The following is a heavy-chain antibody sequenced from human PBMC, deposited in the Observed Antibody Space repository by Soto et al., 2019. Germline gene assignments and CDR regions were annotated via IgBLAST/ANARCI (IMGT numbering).Heavy chain of an antibody. CDR2: IVVGSGNT. J-gene: IGHJ6*02. CDR3: AAKSPHSGSYYYYYGMDV. D-gene: IGHD1-26*01. CDR1: GFTFTSSA. V-gene: IGHV1-58*01. Sequence: GASVKVSCKASGFTFTSSAVQWVRQARGQRLEWIGWIVVGSGNTNYAQKFQERVTITRDMSTSTAYMELSSLRSEDTAVYYCAAKSPHSGSYYYYYGMDVWGQGTTVTVSS.